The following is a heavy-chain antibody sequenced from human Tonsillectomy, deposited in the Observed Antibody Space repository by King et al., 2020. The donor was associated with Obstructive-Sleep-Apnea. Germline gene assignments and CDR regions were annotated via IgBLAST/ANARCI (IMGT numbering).Heavy chain of an antibody. CDR1: GYTFIDYY. V-gene: IGHV1-2*05. CDR2: INPHSGGT. J-gene: IGHJ3*02. Sequence: VQLVQSGAEVKKPGASVKVSCTASGYTFIDYYIHWVRQAPGQGLEWMGRINPHSGGTNYAHRFQGRVTMTRDTSMSTAYMELSRLTSDDTVVYYCARGPAASAGSAFDIWGPGTTVTVSS. CDR3: ARGPAASAGSAFDI. D-gene: IGHD6-13*01.